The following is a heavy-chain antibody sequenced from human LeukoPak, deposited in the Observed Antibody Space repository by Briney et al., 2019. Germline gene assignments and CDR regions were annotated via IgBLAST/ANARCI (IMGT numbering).Heavy chain of an antibody. CDR3: AALRDEGFTMIVG. CDR1: GYTFTSYY. V-gene: IGHV1-46*01. CDR2: INPSGGST. J-gene: IGHJ4*02. Sequence: GASVKVSCKASGYTFTSYYMHWVRQAPGQGLEWMGIINPSGGSTSYAQKFQGRVTITRNTSISTAYMELSNLRSEDTAVYYCAALRDEGFTMIVGWGQGTLVTVSS. D-gene: IGHD3-22*01.